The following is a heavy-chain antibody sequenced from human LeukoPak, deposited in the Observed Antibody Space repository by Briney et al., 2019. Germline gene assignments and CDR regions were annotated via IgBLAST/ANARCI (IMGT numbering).Heavy chain of an antibody. CDR1: GASVSTSH. V-gene: IGHV4-59*02. CDR3: SEGYFEPFDH. CDR2: LSYTGKT. J-gene: IGHJ4*02. Sequence: SETLSLTCVVSGASVSTSHWNWIRQLPGKGLEWIGCLSYTGKTDYNPSLTSRVTISLGTSKNQVSLKLRSVTAADTAVYYCSEGYFEPFDHWGQGTLVTVSS. D-gene: IGHD2/OR15-2a*01.